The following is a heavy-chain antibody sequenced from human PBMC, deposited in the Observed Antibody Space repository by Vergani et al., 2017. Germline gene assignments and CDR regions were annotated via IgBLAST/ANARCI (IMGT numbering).Heavy chain of an antibody. J-gene: IGHJ6*03. V-gene: IGHV3-30*01. CDR2: ISYDGSNK. D-gene: IGHD6-6*01. CDR1: GFTFSSYA. CDR3: ARDSSSSGGYYYYYYMDV. Sequence: VQLVESGGGLVQPGGSLRLSCAASGFTFSSYAMHWVRQAPGKGLEWVAVISYDGSNKYYADSVKGRFTISRDNSKNTLYLQMNSLRAEDTAVYYCARDSSSSGGYYYYYYMDVWGKGTTVTVSS.